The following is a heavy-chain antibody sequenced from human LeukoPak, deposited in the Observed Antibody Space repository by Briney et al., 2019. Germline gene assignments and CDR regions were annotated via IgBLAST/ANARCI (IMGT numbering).Heavy chain of an antibody. Sequence: PGGSLRLSCAASGFTFSTYAMSWVRQAPGKGLEWVSTISGTGGNTYYADSVKGRFTLSRDNSKNTLYLQMNSLRAEDTAVYYCAKDGGTGPLWFGELLYRAHYYYYMDVWGKGTTVTISS. V-gene: IGHV3-23*01. CDR3: AKDGGTGPLWFGELLYRAHYYYYMDV. CDR2: ISGTGGNT. CDR1: GFTFSTYA. D-gene: IGHD3-10*01. J-gene: IGHJ6*03.